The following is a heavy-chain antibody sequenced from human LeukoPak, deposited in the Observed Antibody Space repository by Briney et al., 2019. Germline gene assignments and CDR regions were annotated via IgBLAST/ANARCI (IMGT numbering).Heavy chain of an antibody. D-gene: IGHD1-14*01. CDR2: ICFSGST. CDR1: GGSISSRSYY. CDR3: ARSIMTTGVEFDF. V-gene: IGHV4-39*01. J-gene: IGHJ4*02. Sequence: SETLSLTCTVSGGSISSRSYYWAWIRQPPGKGLEWIGSICFSGSTYYNPSLKSRVTVSIDTSNNQFSLSLYSVTATDTSVYYCARSIMTTGVEFDFWGQGTLVTVST.